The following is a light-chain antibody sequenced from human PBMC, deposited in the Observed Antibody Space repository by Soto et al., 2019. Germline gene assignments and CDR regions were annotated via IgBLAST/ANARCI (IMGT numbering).Light chain of an antibody. CDR2: EGT. CDR3: CSYARGSILI. Sequence: QSALTQPASVSGSPGQSITISCTGSSSDIGSYNLVSWYQHHPGKAPKLMIYEGTNRPSGVSNRFSGSKSGNTASLTISGLQAEDEADYYCCSYARGSILIFGGGTKLTVL. CDR1: SSDIGSYNL. V-gene: IGLV2-23*01. J-gene: IGLJ2*01.